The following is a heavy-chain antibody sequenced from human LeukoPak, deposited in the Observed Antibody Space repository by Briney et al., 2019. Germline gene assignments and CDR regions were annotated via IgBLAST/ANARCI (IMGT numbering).Heavy chain of an antibody. V-gene: IGHV4-4*07. Sequence: SETLSLTCTVSGGSISSYYWSWIRQPAGKGLEWIGRIYTSGSTNYNPSLKSRVTMSVDTSKNQFSLKLSSVTAADTAVYYCAREDVYYYGSGSYSTFDYWGQGTLVTVSS. CDR1: GGSISSYY. J-gene: IGHJ4*02. CDR3: AREDVYYYGSGSYSTFDY. D-gene: IGHD3-10*01. CDR2: IYTSGST.